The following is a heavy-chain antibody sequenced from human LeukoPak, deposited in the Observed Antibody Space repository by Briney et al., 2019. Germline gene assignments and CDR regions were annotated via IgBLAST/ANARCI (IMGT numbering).Heavy chain of an antibody. CDR2: VNSDGSST. Sequence: GGSLRLSCAASGFTFSSYSMNWVRQAPGKGLVWVSRVNSDGSSTKYADSVKGRFTISRDNAKNTLSLQMNSLRAEDTAVYYCTREYCSGGNCYFDYWGQGTLVTVSS. J-gene: IGHJ4*02. CDR1: GFTFSSYS. D-gene: IGHD2-15*01. CDR3: TREYCSGGNCYFDY. V-gene: IGHV3-74*01.